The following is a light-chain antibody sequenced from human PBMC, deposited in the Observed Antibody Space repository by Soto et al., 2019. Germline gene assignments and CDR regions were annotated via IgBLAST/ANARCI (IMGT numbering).Light chain of an antibody. CDR1: QRISSY. CDR2: AAS. Sequence: EIVLTRSPATLSLSPGERATLSCRASQRISSYLGWYQQKPGQAPRLLIYAASNRATGIPARFSGSGSGTDFTLTISSLEPEDFAIYYCQQRYDWPPTFGQGTKVEIK. J-gene: IGKJ1*01. V-gene: IGKV3-11*01. CDR3: QQRYDWPPT.